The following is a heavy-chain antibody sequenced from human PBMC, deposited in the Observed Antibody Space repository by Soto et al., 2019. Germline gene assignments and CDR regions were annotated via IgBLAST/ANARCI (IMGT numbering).Heavy chain of an antibody. J-gene: IGHJ4*02. V-gene: IGHV3-23*01. Sequence: EVQLLESGGGLVQPGGSLRLSCAASGFTFSSYAMSWVRQAPGKGLEWVSAISGSGGSTYYADSVKGRFTISRDNSKNTVYLQMNSLRAEDTAVYYCAKGGSYYYGSGVDYWGQGTLVTVSS. CDR3: AKGGSYYYGSGVDY. D-gene: IGHD3-10*01. CDR2: ISGSGGST. CDR1: GFTFSSYA.